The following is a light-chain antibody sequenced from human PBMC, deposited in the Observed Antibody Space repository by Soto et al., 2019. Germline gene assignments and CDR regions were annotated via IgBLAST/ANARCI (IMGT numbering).Light chain of an antibody. CDR1: SSDIGAYDY. CDR3: SSFTTTSTHV. CDR2: EVN. J-gene: IGLJ1*01. Sequence: QSALTQPASLSGSPGQSITISCTGTSSDIGAYDYVSWFQQHPGKAPKLMISEVNNRPSGVSNRFSGSKSGNTAYLTISGLQVQDEAEYFCSSFTTTSTHVFGTGTKATV. V-gene: IGLV2-14*01.